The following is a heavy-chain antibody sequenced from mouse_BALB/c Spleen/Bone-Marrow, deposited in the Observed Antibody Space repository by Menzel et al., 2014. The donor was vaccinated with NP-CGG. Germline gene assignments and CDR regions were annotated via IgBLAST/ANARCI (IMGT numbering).Heavy chain of an antibody. J-gene: IGHJ4*01. CDR3: ASPYGNYDAMDY. CDR2: IYPGDGDT. Sequence: QVQLQQSGAELARPGASVKLSCKASGYTFTSYWMQWVNQRPGQGLEWIGAIYPGDGDTRYTQKFRGKATLTADKSSNTAYMQLSSLTSEDSAVYFCASPYGNYDAMDYWGQGTSVTVSS. V-gene: IGHV1-87*01. D-gene: IGHD2-1*01. CDR1: GYTFTSYW.